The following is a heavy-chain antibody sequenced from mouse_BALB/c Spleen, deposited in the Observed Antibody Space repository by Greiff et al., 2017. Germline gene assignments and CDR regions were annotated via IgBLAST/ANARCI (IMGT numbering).Heavy chain of an antibody. CDR2: ISSGGSYT. CDR3: ASAWYHAMDY. V-gene: IGHV5-9-4*01. Sequence: EVKVVESGGGLVKPGGSLKLSCAASGFTFSSYAMSWVCQSPEKRLEWVAEISSGGSYTYYPDTVTGRFTISRDNAKNTLYLEMSSLRSEDTAMYYCASAWYHAMDYWGQGTSVTVSA. J-gene: IGHJ4*01. CDR1: GFTFSSYA.